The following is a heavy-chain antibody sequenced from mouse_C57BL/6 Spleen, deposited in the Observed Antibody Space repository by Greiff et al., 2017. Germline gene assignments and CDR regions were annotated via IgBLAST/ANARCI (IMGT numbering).Heavy chain of an antibody. CDR2: INPYNGGT. CDR3: ARGGNFAY. CDR1: GYTFTDYS. V-gene: IGHV1-19*01. J-gene: IGHJ3*01. D-gene: IGHD2-1*01. Sequence: VQLQQSGPVLVKPGASVKMSCKASGYTFTDYSMNWVKQSHGKSLEWIGVINPYNGGTSYNQKIKGKATLTVDKSSSTAYMELNSLTSEDSAVYYCARGGNFAYWGQGTLVTVSA.